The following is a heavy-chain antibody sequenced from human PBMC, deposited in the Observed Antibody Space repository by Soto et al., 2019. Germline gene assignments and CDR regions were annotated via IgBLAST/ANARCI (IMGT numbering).Heavy chain of an antibody. D-gene: IGHD5-12*01. CDR3: ALGYLAFYSY. V-gene: IGHV1-2*04. Sequence: ASVKVSCKASGYTFTGYYMHWVRQAPGQGLEWMGWINPNSGGTNYAQKFQGWVTMTRDTSISTAYMELSSLRSEDTAVYYCALGYLAFYSYWGQGTLVTVSS. CDR1: GYTFTGYY. CDR2: INPNSGGT. J-gene: IGHJ4*02.